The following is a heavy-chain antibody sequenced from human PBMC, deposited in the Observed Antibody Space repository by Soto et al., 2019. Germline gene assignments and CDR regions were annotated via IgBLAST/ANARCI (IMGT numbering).Heavy chain of an antibody. CDR2: INDDGIST. CDR1: GFTFSMYW. Sequence: EVVLLESGGGLEQPGGSLRLSCAASGFTFSMYWMHWVRQVPGKGPEWVSRINDDGISTNYADSVKGRFTISRDNAKNTLYLQMNALRVEDTAVYYCTRGPRSTSTGTGAFWGQGTLVTVSS. D-gene: IGHD1-1*01. V-gene: IGHV3-74*01. CDR3: TRGPRSTSTGTGAF. J-gene: IGHJ4*02.